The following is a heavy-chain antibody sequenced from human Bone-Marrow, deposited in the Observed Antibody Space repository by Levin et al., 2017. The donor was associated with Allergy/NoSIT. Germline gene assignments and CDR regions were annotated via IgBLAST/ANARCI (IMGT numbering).Heavy chain of an antibody. CDR1: GFTFSHYP. D-gene: IGHD1-26*01. Sequence: RPGGSLRLSCAASGFTFSHYPMNWVRQAPGKGLEWVSHISSSSGTIYYADSVKGRFTISRDNAKNSLYLQMNSLRDEDTAVYYCVRDSEWEVLIADYWGQGTLVTVSS. V-gene: IGHV3-48*02. J-gene: IGHJ4*02. CDR3: VRDSEWEVLIADY. CDR2: ISSSSGTI.